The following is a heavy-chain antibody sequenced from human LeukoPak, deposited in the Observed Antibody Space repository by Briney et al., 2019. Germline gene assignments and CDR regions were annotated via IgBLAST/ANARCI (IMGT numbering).Heavy chain of an antibody. J-gene: IGHJ6*02. CDR3: ARDHTAMVTDGMDV. D-gene: IGHD5-18*01. CDR2: MSYYEGDK. Sequence: PGGSLRLSCAVSGFSFGSHAMHWVRQAPGKGLEWVAAMSYYEGDKHYADSVKGRFTISRDNAKNSLYLQMNSLRAEDTAVYYCARDHTAMVTDGMDVWGQGTTVTVSS. V-gene: IGHV3-30-3*01. CDR1: GFSFGSHA.